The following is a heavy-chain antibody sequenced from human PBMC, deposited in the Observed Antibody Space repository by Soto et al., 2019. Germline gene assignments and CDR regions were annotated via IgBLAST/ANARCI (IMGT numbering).Heavy chain of an antibody. D-gene: IGHD4-17*01. CDR2: ISSSSSTI. J-gene: IGHJ4*02. Sequence: EVQLVESGGGLVQPGGSLRLSCAASGFTFSSYSMNWVRLAPGKGLEWVSYISSSSSTIYYADSVKGRFTISRDNAKNSLYLQMNSLRAEDTAVYYCASLTVTTGSDYWGQGTLVTVSS. CDR1: GFTFSSYS. CDR3: ASLTVTTGSDY. V-gene: IGHV3-48*01.